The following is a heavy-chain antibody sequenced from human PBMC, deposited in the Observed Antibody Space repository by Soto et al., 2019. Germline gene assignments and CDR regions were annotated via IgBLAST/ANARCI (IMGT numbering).Heavy chain of an antibody. D-gene: IGHD6-19*01. CDR3: ARDPVLAFVAAYYFDY. CDR1: GGSISIYY. J-gene: IGHJ4*02. CDR2: IYYSGST. Sequence: SETLSRTCTVSGGSISIYYWSWIRQPPGKGLEWIGYIYYSGSTNYNPSLKSRVTISVDTSKNQFSLKLSSVTAADTAVYYCARDPVLAFVAAYYFDYWGQGTLVTVSS. V-gene: IGHV4-59*01.